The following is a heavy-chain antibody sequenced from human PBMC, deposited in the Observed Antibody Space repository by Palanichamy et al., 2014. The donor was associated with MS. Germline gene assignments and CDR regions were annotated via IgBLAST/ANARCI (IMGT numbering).Heavy chain of an antibody. CDR3: ARRREGYSYGQYYFDY. V-gene: IGHV4-39*01. J-gene: IGHJ4*02. Sequence: QLQLQESGPGLVKPSETLSLTCTVSGGSISSSYYWGWIRQPPGKGLEWIGTIYYSGSTYYNPSLKSRVTISVDTSKNQFSLKLSSVTAADTAVYYCARRREGYSYGQYYFDYWGQGTLVTVSS. CDR2: IYYSGST. CDR1: GGSISSSYY. D-gene: IGHD5-18*01.